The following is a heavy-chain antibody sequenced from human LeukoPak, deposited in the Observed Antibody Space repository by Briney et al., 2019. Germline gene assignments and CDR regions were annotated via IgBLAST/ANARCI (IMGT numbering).Heavy chain of an antibody. CDR2: INHSGST. V-gene: IGHV4-34*01. CDR1: GGSFSGYY. CDR3: ARGPIVVVVAATANWFDP. Sequence: SETLSLICAVYGGSFSGYYWSWIRQPPGKGLEWIGEINHSGSTNYNPSLKSRVTTSVDTSKNQFSLKLSSVTAADTAVYYCARGPIVVVVAATANWFDPWGQGTLVTVSS. J-gene: IGHJ5*02. D-gene: IGHD2-15*01.